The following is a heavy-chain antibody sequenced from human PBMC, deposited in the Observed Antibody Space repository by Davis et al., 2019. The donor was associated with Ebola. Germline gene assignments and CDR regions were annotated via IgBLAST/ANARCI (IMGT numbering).Heavy chain of an antibody. D-gene: IGHD6-19*01. J-gene: IGHJ3*01. V-gene: IGHV3-21*04. CDR2: ISSSSNYI. CDR1: GFTFSSNS. CDR3: AKDTSNVWFDV. Sequence: GESLKISCAASGFTFSSNSMNWVRQAPGKGLEWVSFISSSSNYIYYADSVKGRFTISRDNSKNTLHLQMNSLRVEDTAIYYCAKDTSNVWFDVWGRGTIVTVSS.